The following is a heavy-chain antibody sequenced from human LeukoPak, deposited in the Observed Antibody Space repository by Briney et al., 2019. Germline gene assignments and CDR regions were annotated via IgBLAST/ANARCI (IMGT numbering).Heavy chain of an antibody. Sequence: QTSETLSLTCDVSGYSISSGHYWGWTRRSPEKGLEWIGSIYHSGTLHSGTTYYNPSLKSRVTISVDTSKNQFSLKLSSVTAADTAVYYCARVPRGYCSSTSCRGDYWGQGTLVTVSS. CDR2: IYHSGTLHSGTT. CDR3: ARVPRGYCSSTSCRGDY. D-gene: IGHD2-2*01. J-gene: IGHJ4*02. V-gene: IGHV4-38-2*01. CDR1: GYSISSGHY.